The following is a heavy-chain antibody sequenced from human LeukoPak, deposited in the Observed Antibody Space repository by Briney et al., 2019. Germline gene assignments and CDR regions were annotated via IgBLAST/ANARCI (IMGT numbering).Heavy chain of an antibody. Sequence: ASVKVSCKASGYTFASYDISWVRQATGQGLEWMGWMNPNSGDTGYAQNFQGRVTMTRNTSINTAYMELSSLRSEDTAVYYCARGSLYSSSWYQHWGQGTLVTVSS. CDR2: MNPNSGDT. CDR3: ARGSLYSSSWYQH. D-gene: IGHD6-13*01. V-gene: IGHV1-8*01. J-gene: IGHJ1*01. CDR1: GYTFASYD.